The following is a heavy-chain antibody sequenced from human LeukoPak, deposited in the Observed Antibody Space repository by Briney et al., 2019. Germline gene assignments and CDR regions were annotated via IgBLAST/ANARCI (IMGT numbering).Heavy chain of an antibody. Sequence: GGSLRLSCAASGFTVSSNYMSWVRQAPGKGLERVSVIYSGGSTYYADSVKGRFTISRDNSKNTLYLQMNSLRAEDTAVYYCARGPDRARAFDIWGQGTMVTVSS. J-gene: IGHJ3*02. CDR2: IYSGGST. V-gene: IGHV3-66*01. D-gene: IGHD1-14*01. CDR1: GFTVSSNY. CDR3: ARGPDRARAFDI.